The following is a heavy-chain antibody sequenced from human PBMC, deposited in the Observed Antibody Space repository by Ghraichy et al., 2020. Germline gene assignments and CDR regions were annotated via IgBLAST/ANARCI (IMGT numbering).Heavy chain of an antibody. CDR1: GGSISSYY. Sequence: SETLSLTCTVSGGSISSYYWSWIRQPPGKGLEWIGYIYYSGSTNYNPSLKSRVTISVDTSKNQFSLKLSSVTAADTAVYYCARDFKYGVGAYYYYYGMDVCVQWTTVTVSS. V-gene: IGHV4-59*01. J-gene: IGHJ6*02. CDR3: ARDFKYGVGAYYYYYGMDV. CDR2: IYYSGST. D-gene: IGHD1-26*01.